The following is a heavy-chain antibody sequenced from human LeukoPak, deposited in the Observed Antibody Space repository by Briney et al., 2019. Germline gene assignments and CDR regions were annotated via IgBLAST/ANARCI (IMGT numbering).Heavy chain of an antibody. D-gene: IGHD3-22*01. V-gene: IGHV3-30*18. CDR1: GFTFSSYG. CDR2: ISYDGSNK. J-gene: IGHJ4*02. CDR3: AKDLHYYDSSGYLDY. Sequence: GRSLRLSCAASGFTFSSYGMHWVRQAPGKGLEWVAVISYDGSNKYYADSVKGRFTISRDNSKNTLYLQMNSLRAEDTAVYYCAKDLHYYDSSGYLDYRGQGTLVTVSS.